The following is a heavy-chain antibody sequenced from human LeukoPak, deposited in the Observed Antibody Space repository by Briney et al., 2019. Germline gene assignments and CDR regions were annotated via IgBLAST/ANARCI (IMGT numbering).Heavy chain of an antibody. CDR1: GGSVSSGRYY. Sequence: PSETLSLTCSVSGGSVSSGRYYWTWLRQPPGKGLEWIGYIYYSGSTNYNPSLESRVSISVDTSKNQFSLKMSSVTAADTAVYYCAREEDSSSWLDFDSWGQGTLVTVSS. J-gene: IGHJ4*02. CDR2: IYYSGST. V-gene: IGHV4-61*01. D-gene: IGHD6-13*01. CDR3: AREEDSSSWLDFDS.